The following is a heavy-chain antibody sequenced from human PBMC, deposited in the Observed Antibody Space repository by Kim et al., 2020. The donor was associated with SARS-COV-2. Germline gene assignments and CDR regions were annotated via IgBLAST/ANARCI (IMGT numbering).Heavy chain of an antibody. CDR3: ARATYVSSGYYAFGI. D-gene: IGHD3-22*01. V-gene: IGHV4-39*07. Sequence: SLKSRVTISVDTSKNQFSLKLSSVTAADTAVYYCARATYVSSGYYAFGIWGQGTMVTVSS. J-gene: IGHJ3*02.